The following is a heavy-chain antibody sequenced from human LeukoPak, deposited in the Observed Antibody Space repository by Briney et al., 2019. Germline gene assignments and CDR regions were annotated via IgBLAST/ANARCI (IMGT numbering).Heavy chain of an antibody. D-gene: IGHD3-10*02. J-gene: IGHJ5*02. CDR2: IRYDGSDT. V-gene: IGHV3-30*02. Sequence: GGSLRLSCAASGFTFSSYGMHWVRQTPGKGLEWVTFIRYDGSDTYYADSVKGRFTISRDNSKNTLFLQMSSLRSEDTAVYYCAKDPPRFGGDWFDPWGQGTLVTVSS. CDR3: AKDPPRFGGDWFDP. CDR1: GFTFSSYG.